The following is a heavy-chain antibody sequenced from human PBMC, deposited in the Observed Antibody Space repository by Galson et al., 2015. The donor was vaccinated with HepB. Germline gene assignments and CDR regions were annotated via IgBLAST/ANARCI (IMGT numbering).Heavy chain of an antibody. Sequence: SLRLSCAASGFTFGDSAMNWVRQVPGKGPEWISLARSKTYGGTTEYDASVKGRFTISRADSKNIAYLQMNGLKTEDTAVYYCWRAPVRVSSSGVHYYYGMDVWGQGTTVTVSS. D-gene: IGHD3-22*01. V-gene: IGHV3-49*04. CDR1: GFTFGDSA. J-gene: IGHJ6*02. CDR2: ARSKTYGGTT. CDR3: WRAPVRVSSSGVHYYYGMDV.